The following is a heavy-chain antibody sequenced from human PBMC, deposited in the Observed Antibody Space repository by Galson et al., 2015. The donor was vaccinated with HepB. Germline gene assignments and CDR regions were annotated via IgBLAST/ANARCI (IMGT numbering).Heavy chain of an antibody. CDR3: ARDSGSYWTIDY. J-gene: IGHJ4*02. CDR2: INSDGSTT. V-gene: IGHV3-74*01. Sequence: SLRLSCAASGFTVSCNYMSWVRQAPGKGLVWVASINSDGSTTSYADSVKGRFTISRDNAKNSLYLQMNSLRAEDTAVYYCARDSGSYWTIDYRRQGTLVPVSS. D-gene: IGHD1-26*01. CDR1: GFTVSCNY.